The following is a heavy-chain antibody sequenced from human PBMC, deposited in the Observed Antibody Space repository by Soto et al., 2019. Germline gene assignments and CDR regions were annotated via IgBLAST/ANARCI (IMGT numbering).Heavy chain of an antibody. D-gene: IGHD5-12*01. CDR2: IYYSGST. J-gene: IGHJ4*02. CDR3: AREDPYGYSGYDSIAHFYY. V-gene: IGHV4-59*01. CDR1: GGSISRYY. Sequence: SETLSLTCTVSGGSISRYYWSWIRQRPGKGLEWIGYIYYSGSTNYNPSLKSRVTISVDTSKNQFSLKLSSVTAADTAVYYCAREDPYGYSGYDSIAHFYYWGQGTLVTVSS.